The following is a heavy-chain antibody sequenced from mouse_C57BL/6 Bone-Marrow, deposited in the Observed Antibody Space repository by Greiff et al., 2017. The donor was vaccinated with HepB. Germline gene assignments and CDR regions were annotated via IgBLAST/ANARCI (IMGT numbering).Heavy chain of an antibody. V-gene: IGHV7-3*01. Sequence: EVKLVESGGGLVQPGGSLSLSCAASGFTFTDYYMSWVRQPPGKALEWLGFIRNKANGYTTEYSASVKGRFTNSRDNSQSILYLQMNALGAEDSASYCCARLLDYWGQGTSVTVSS. J-gene: IGHJ4*01. CDR3: ARLLDY. CDR1: GFTFTDYY. CDR2: IRNKANGYTT.